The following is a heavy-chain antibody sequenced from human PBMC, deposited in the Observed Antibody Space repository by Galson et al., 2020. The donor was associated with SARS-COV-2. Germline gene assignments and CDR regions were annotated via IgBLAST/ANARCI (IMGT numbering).Heavy chain of an antibody. Sequence: SQTLSLTCIVSSDSITSYYWSWIRQPPGKGLEWIGYIHDTGSTNYNPSLKSRVTMSIDSSKNQFSLKLNSVTAADTAMYFCAREDVAVTGREIAFDLWGPGTLVTVSS. CDR3: AREDVAVTGREIAFDL. J-gene: IGHJ3*01. V-gene: IGHV4-59*01. CDR1: SDSITSYY. CDR2: IHDTGST. D-gene: IGHD6-19*01.